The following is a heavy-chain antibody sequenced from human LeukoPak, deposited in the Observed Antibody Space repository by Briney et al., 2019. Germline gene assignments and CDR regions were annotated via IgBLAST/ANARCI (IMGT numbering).Heavy chain of an antibody. D-gene: IGHD3-16*01. J-gene: IGHJ5*02. Sequence: PSETLSLTCTVSGGSISNFYWSWLRQSPGKGLEWIGYIYYSGSTNYNPSVKSRVSISIDTSENQFSLKLSSVTAADTAVYYCAKYVSTGWFDPWGQGTLVTVSS. CDR3: AKYVSTGWFDP. V-gene: IGHV4-59*08. CDR2: IYYSGST. CDR1: GGSISNFY.